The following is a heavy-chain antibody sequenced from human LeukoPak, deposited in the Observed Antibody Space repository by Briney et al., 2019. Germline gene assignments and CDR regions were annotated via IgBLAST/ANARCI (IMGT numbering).Heavy chain of an antibody. Sequence: SETLSLTCTVSGDSISGYYWNWIRQPPGKGLEWIGFVHYSGSTNYNPFLKSRVTISVDISKNQFSLKLSSVTAADTAVYYCARGYCSSTSCYSYFDYWGQGTLVTVSS. CDR1: GDSISGYY. CDR2: VHYSGST. J-gene: IGHJ4*02. CDR3: ARGYCSSTSCYSYFDY. V-gene: IGHV4-59*01. D-gene: IGHD2-2*02.